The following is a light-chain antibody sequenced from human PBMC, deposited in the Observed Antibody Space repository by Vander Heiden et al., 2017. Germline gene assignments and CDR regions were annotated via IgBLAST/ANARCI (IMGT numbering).Light chain of an antibody. V-gene: IGLV2-8*01. CDR3: SSHAGSSAV. J-gene: IGLJ3*02. CDR1: SSDVGAYNY. CDR2: DVT. Sequence: QSALTQPPSASGSPGQSVTISCTGNSSDVGAYNYVSWYQQHPGKAPTLIIYDVTKRPSGVPDRFSGSKSGNTAFLTVSGLQAEDEADYYCSSHAGSSAVFGGGTTVTVL.